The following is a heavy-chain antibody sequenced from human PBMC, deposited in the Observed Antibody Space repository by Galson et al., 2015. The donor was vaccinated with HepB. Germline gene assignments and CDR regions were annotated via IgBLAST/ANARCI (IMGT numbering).Heavy chain of an antibody. CDR3: ARGGIAAAGDYYFDY. D-gene: IGHD6-13*01. CDR1: GYTFTSYY. CDR2: INPSGGST. J-gene: IGHJ4*02. Sequence: SVKVSCKASGYTFTSYYMHWVRQAPGQGLEWMGIINPSGGSTSYAQKFQGWVTMTRDTSISTAYMELSRLRSDDTAVYYCARGGIAAAGDYYFDYWGQGTLVTVSS. V-gene: IGHV1-46*01.